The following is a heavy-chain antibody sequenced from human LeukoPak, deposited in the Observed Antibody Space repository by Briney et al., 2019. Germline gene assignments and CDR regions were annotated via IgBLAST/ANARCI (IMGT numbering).Heavy chain of an antibody. D-gene: IGHD4-17*01. CDR3: ARATDGDYVPY. CDR1: GFTFSSYS. V-gene: IGHV3-21*01. J-gene: IGHJ4*02. Sequence: GGSLRLSCAASGFTFSSYSMNWVRQAPGKGLEWVSSISSSSSYINYADSVKGRFAISRDNAKNSLYLQMNSLRAEDTAVYYCARATDGDYVPYWGQGTLVTVSS. CDR2: ISSSSSYI.